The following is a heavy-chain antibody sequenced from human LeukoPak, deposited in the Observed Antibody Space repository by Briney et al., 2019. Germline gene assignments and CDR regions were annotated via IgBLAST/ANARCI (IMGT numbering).Heavy chain of an antibody. J-gene: IGHJ1*01. D-gene: IGHD3-22*01. Sequence: PSETLSLTCTVSGGSISSSSYYWGWIRQPPGKGLEWIGSIYYSGSTYYNPSLKSRVTMSVDTSKNQFSLKLRSVTAADTAVYYCARVVQSTDSSGFYLPEYFQHWGQGTLVTVSS. CDR3: ARVVQSTDSSGFYLPEYFQH. V-gene: IGHV4-39*07. CDR2: IYYSGST. CDR1: GGSISSSSYY.